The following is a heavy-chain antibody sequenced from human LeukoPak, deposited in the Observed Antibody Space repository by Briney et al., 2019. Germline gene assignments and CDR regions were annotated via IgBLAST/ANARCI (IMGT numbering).Heavy chain of an antibody. J-gene: IGHJ4*02. CDR3: ARETAVAGDYVGWNFDY. V-gene: IGHV4-61*01. CDR2: IYYSGST. CDR1: GGSVSSGSYY. Sequence: SETLSLTCTVSGGSVSSGSYYWSWIRQPPGKGLEWIGYIYYSGSTNYNPSLKSRVTISVDTSKNQFSLKLSSVTAADTAVYYCARETAVAGDYVGWNFDYWGQGTLVTVSS. D-gene: IGHD6-19*01.